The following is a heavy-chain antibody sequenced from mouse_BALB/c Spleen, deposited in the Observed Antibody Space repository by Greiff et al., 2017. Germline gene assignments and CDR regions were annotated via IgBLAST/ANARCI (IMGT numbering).Heavy chain of an antibody. CDR1: GFAFSSYD. J-gene: IGHJ4*01. CDR2: ISSGGGST. D-gene: IGHD1-2*01. V-gene: IGHV5-12-1*01. CDR3: ARHESLRTTATYYAMDY. Sequence: EVKLVESGGGLVKPGGSLKLSCAASGFAFSSYDMSWVRQTPEKRLEWVAYISSGGGSTYYPDTVKGRFTISRDNAKNTLYLQMSSLKSEDTAMYYSARHESLRTTATYYAMDYWGQGTSVTVSS.